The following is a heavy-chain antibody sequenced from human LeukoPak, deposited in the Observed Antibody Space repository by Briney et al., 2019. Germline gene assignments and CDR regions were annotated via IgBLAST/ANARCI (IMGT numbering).Heavy chain of an antibody. CDR3: ARDVCTGATCNSGAIFDY. D-gene: IGHD2-15*01. CDR2: INHSGST. J-gene: IGHJ4*02. CDR1: GGSFSNYY. V-gene: IGHV4-34*01. Sequence: PSETLSLTCAVYGGSFSNYYWSWIRQPPGKGLEWIGEINHSGSTNYNPSLKSRVTISVDTSKNQFSLNLRSVTAADTAVYYCARDVCTGATCNSGAIFDYWGQGTLVTVSS.